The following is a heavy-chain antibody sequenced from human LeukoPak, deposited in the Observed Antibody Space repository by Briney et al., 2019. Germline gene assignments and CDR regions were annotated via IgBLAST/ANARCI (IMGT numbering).Heavy chain of an antibody. CDR2: IYYSGST. J-gene: IGHJ5*02. D-gene: IGHD3-10*01. Sequence: GSLRLSCAASGFTFSSYGMSWVRQAPGKGLEWIGYIYYSGSTNYNPSLKSRVTISVDTSKNQFSLKLSSVTAADTAVYYCARGPLMVRGVSRWFDPWGQGTLVTVSS. CDR3: ARGPLMVRGVSRWFDP. V-gene: IGHV4-59*01. CDR1: GFTFSSYG.